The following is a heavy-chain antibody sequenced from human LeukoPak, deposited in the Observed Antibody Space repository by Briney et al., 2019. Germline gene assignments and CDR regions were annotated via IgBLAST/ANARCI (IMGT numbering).Heavy chain of an antibody. J-gene: IGHJ4*02. V-gene: IGHV3-33*01. CDR3: ARRDGYNADFDY. D-gene: IGHD5-24*01. Sequence: QTGGSLRLSCAASGFTFSSYGMHWVRQAPGKGLEWVAVIWFDGTNKYFADSVKGRFTISRDNSKNTLYLQMNSLRAEDTAVYYCARRDGYNADFDYWGQGTLVTVSS. CDR2: IWFDGTNK. CDR1: GFTFSSYG.